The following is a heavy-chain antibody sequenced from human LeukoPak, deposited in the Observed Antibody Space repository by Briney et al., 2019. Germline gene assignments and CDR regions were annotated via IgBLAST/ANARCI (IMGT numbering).Heavy chain of an antibody. CDR2: ITSTSYT. J-gene: IGHJ4*02. D-gene: IGHD2-15*01. CDR1: GFTFSTYT. CDR3: AREDDCSGGSCYYNFDY. Sequence: GGSLRLSCAASGFTFSTYTMNWVRQAPGKGLEWVSSITSTSYTYYADSMKGRFTISRDNANNSLSLQMNSLRPEDTAVYYCAREDDCSGGSCYYNFDYWGQGTLVTVSS. V-gene: IGHV3-21*04.